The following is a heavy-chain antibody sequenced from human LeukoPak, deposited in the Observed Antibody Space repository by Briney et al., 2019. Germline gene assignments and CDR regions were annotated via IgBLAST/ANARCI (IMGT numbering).Heavy chain of an antibody. CDR2: IGTAGDT. D-gene: IGHD4/OR15-4a*01. V-gene: IGHV3-13*01. CDR3: ARPRQSRTGAFDC. CDR1: GFTFSTYD. J-gene: IGHJ4*02. Sequence: AGSLTLSCAASGFTFSTYDMHWVRQPPGKDLEWVSGIGTAGDTYYSSSVKGRFTISRENAKNSLYLQMNSLRAGDTAAYYCARPRQSRTGAFDCWGQGTLVTVSS.